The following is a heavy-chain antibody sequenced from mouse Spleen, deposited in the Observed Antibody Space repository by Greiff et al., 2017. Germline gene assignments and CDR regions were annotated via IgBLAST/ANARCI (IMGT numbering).Heavy chain of an antibody. CDR3: ARLGIYDGYPWFAY. V-gene: IGHV1-64*01. D-gene: IGHD2-3*01. J-gene: IGHJ3*01. CDR1: GYTFTSYW. Sequence: QVQLKQPGAELVKPGASVKLSCKASGYTFTSYWMHWVKQRPGQGLEWIGMIHPNSGSTNYNEKFKSKATLTVDKSSSTAYMQLSSLTSEDSAVYYCARLGIYDGYPWFAYWGQGTLVTVSA. CDR2: IHPNSGST.